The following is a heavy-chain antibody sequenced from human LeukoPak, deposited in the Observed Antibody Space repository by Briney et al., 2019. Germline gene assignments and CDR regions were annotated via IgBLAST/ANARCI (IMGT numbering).Heavy chain of an antibody. Sequence: SETLSLTCTVSDDSISDYYRGWIRQPPGKGLEWIGYFHNSGTSTYSPSLKSRVTISVDTSKNQVSLTVTSVTAADTSMYFCATQSSRFYFDFWGQGALVTVSS. V-gene: IGHV4-4*08. CDR1: DDSISDYY. D-gene: IGHD6-19*01. CDR3: ATQSSRFYFDF. CDR2: FHNSGTS. J-gene: IGHJ4*02.